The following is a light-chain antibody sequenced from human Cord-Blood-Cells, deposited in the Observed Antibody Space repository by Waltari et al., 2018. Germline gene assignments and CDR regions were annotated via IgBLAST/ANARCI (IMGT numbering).Light chain of an antibody. J-gene: IGLJ2*01. CDR2: DVS. V-gene: IGLV2-14*01. Sequence: QSALTQPASVSGSPGQSITISCTGTSRDVGGYNSVSWYQQHPGKAPKLMLYDVSNRPSGVSNRCAGSKSGNTASLTISGLQAEDEADYYCSSYTSSSTVVFGGGTKLTVL. CDR1: SRDVGGYNS. CDR3: SSYTSSSTVV.